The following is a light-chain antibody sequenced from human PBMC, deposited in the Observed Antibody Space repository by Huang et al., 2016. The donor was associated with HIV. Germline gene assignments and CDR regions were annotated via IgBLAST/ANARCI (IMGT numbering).Light chain of an antibody. V-gene: IGKV1-27*01. J-gene: IGKJ2*01. CDR1: QGAGNS. CDR3: QKYNSAPYT. Sequence: DIQMTQSPSSLSTSVGDRVTITCRASQGAGNSLAWYQQKPGKVPKLLIYAASTLRSGVQSRFSGSGSGTEVTLTISGLQPEDVATYYCQKYNSAPYTFGQGTRLDIK. CDR2: AAS.